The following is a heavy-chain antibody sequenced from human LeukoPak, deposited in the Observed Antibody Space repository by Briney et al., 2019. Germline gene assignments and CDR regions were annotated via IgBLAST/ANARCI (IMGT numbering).Heavy chain of an antibody. CDR1: GFTFRSYA. V-gene: IGHV3-30*18. J-gene: IGHJ4*02. Sequence: GGSLRLSCAASGFTFRSYAMHWVRQAPGQGLEWVALISYDGSSKHFADSVKGRFTISRDNSKNTLYLQMNSLRVEDTAIYYCAKPPSQDDYWGQGTLVTVSS. CDR2: ISYDGSSK. CDR3: AKPPSQDDY.